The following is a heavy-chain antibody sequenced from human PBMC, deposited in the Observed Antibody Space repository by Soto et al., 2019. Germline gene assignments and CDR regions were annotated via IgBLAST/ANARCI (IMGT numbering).Heavy chain of an antibody. V-gene: IGHV1-69*04. CDR2: IIPILGIA. J-gene: IGHJ4*02. CDR1: GGTFSSYT. CDR3: ARDPGSDGSGVSDY. D-gene: IGHD3-10*01. Sequence: SVKVSCKASGGTFSSYTISWVRQAPGQGLEWMGRIIPILGIANYAQKFQGRVTITADKSTSTAYMELSSLRSEDTAVYYCARDPGSDGSGVSDYWGQGTLVTVSS.